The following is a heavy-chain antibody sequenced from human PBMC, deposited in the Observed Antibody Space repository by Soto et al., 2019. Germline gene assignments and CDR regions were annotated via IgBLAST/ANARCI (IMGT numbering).Heavy chain of an antibody. D-gene: IGHD1-1*01. V-gene: IGHV1-18*04. CDR1: GYTFTSHG. CDR3: ARAGGTQLFDY. CDR2: VSAYNGNT. J-gene: IGHJ4*02. Sequence: ASVKVSCKASGYTFTSHGISWVRQAPGQGLEWMGWVSAYNGNTKYAQNVRGRVTMTTDRSTTTAYLELRSLRSDDTAVYYCARAGGTQLFDYWGQGTLVTVSS.